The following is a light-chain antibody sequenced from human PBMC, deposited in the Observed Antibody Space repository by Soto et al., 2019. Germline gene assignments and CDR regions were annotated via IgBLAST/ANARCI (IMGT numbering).Light chain of an antibody. J-gene: IGKJ1*01. CDR2: GAS. CDR1: KSVSSNY. CDR3: QQYSNSPQT. V-gene: IGKV3-20*01. Sequence: EIVLTQSPGTLSLSPGERATLSCRASKSVSSNYLAWYQQKPGQAPTLLIYGASSRATGIPDRFSGSGSGTDFTLTISRLEPEDFAVYYCQQYSNSPQTFGQGTKVEIK.